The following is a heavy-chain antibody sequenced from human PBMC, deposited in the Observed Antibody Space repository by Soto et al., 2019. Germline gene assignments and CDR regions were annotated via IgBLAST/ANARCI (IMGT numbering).Heavy chain of an antibody. V-gene: IGHV3-23*01. CDR2: ISGRGVDT. CDR1: GFSFSSLA. CDR3: AKDQTDVTLFDY. J-gene: IGHJ4*02. Sequence: AASGFSFSSLAMSWVHQAPGKGLEWVSSISGRGVDTLYADSVKGRFTISRDNSRNTLYLQVNSLRAEDTAVYYCAKDQTDVTLFDYWGQGTLVTVSS. D-gene: IGHD2-21*02.